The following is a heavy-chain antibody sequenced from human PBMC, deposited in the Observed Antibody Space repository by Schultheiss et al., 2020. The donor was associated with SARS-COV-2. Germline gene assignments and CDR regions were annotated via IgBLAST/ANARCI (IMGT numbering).Heavy chain of an antibody. CDR3: AVGYYDFWSGQGSFDY. V-gene: IGHV4-34*01. Sequence: GSLRLSCAVYGGSFSGYYWSWIRQPPGKGLEWIGEINHSGSTNYNPSLKSRVTISVDTSKNQFSLKLSSVTAADTAVYYCAVGYYDFWSGQGSFDYWGQGTLVTVSS. J-gene: IGHJ4*02. CDR1: GGSFSGYY. CDR2: INHSGST. D-gene: IGHD3-3*01.